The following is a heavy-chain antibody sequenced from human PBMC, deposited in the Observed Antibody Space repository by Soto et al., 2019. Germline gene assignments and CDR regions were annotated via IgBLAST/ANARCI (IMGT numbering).Heavy chain of an antibody. CDR1: GFSFTSFG. D-gene: IGHD3-10*01. V-gene: IGHV1-18*04. J-gene: IGHJ4*02. CDR3: ARDKMVYTYGLGTFDY. CDR2: ISACKRDT. Sequence: ASVNACCKSCGFSFTSFGISWLRQAPGQGLERTAWISACKRDTDIAQRVQERVTLPTDTSTNTDYMELRRLRSDDTAVYYCARDKMVYTYGLGTFDYWGQGAVVTVSS.